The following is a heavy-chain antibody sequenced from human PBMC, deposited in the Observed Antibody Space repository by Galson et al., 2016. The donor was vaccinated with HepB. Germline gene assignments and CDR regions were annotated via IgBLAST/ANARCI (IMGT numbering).Heavy chain of an antibody. V-gene: IGHV3-21*01. Sequence: SLRLSCAASGFTFSTYTMNWVRQAPGKGLEWVSSISSSSFFIYYADTVKGRFTISRDNANNSLYLQMNSLRAEDTAVYYCARVAAKDSWGNTILGVVSNWFDPWGQGPLVTVSS. D-gene: IGHD3-3*01. J-gene: IGHJ5*02. CDR1: GFTFSTYT. CDR2: ISSSSFFI. CDR3: ARVAAKDSWGNTILGVVSNWFDP.